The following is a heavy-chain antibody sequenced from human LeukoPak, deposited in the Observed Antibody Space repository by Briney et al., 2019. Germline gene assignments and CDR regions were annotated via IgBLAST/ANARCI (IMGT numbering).Heavy chain of an antibody. CDR2: IYPGDSDT. CDR3: ARQEGRLAGTLGL. J-gene: IGHJ4*02. V-gene: IGHV5-51*01. D-gene: IGHD6-19*01. Sequence: GESLKISCMGSGYNFNNYWIGRVRQMPGKGLEWMGIIYPGDSDTRYSPSFQGQVTISADKSITTAYLQWSRLKASDTAMYYCARQEGRLAGTLGLWGRGTLVTVSS. CDR1: GYNFNNYW.